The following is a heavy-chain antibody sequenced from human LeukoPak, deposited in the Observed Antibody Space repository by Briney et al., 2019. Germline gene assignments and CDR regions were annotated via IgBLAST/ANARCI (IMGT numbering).Heavy chain of an antibody. Sequence: GGSLRLSCAASGFTFSSYWMHWVRQAPGKGLVWVTRINSDGSSTSYADSVKGRFTISRDNAKNTLYLQMNSLRAEDTAVYYCARDSPYYYDSSGYLSLGDAFDIWGQGTMVTVSS. V-gene: IGHV3-74*01. CDR3: ARDSPYYYDSSGYLSLGDAFDI. D-gene: IGHD3-22*01. CDR2: INSDGSST. CDR1: GFTFSSYW. J-gene: IGHJ3*02.